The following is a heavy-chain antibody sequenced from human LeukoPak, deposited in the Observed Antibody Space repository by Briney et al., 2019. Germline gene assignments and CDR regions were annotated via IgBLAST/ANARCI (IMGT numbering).Heavy chain of an antibody. V-gene: IGHV3-9*01. CDR3: AKVSYDRYYFDY. CDR2: ISWNSGSI. Sequence: GGSLRLSCAASGFTFDDYAMHWVRQAPGKGLEWVSGISWNSGSIGYADSAKGRFTISRDNAKNSLYLQMNSLRAEDTALYYCAKVSYDRYYFDYWGQGTLVTVSS. J-gene: IGHJ4*02. D-gene: IGHD3-10*02. CDR1: GFTFDDYA.